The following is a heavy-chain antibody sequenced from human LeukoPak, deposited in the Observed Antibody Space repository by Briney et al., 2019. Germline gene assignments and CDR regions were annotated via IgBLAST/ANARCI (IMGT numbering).Heavy chain of an antibody. CDR1: GFTFSSYG. Sequence: PGGSLRLSCAASGFTFSSYGMHWVRQAPGKGLEWVAVISYDGSNKYYADSVKGRFTISRDNSKNTLYLQMNSLRAEDTAVYYCANVGRRATLDYWGQGTLVTVSS. J-gene: IGHJ4*02. V-gene: IGHV3-30*18. CDR3: ANVGRRATLDY. CDR2: ISYDGSNK.